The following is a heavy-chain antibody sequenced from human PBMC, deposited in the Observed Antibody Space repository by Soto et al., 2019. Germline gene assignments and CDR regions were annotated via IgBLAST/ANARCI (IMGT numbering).Heavy chain of an antibody. V-gene: IGHV3-23*01. Sequence: EVQLLESGGGLVQPGGSLRLSCAASRFTFSGYSMSWVRLAPGKGLEWVSGISGSGGSTYYADSVKGRFTISRDNSESTLFLQMNSLRAEDTALYYCAKSYGDTWKHYYFDYWGQGTLVTVSS. D-gene: IGHD3-3*02. CDR1: RFTFSGYS. CDR2: ISGSGGST. CDR3: AKSYGDTWKHYYFDY. J-gene: IGHJ4*02.